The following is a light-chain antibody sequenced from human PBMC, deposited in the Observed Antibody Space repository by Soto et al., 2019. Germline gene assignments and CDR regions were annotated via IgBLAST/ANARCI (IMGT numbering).Light chain of an antibody. CDR2: GAS. CDR3: QQYTNWPPNT. V-gene: IGKV3-15*01. J-gene: IGKJ5*01. CDR1: QRVYSN. Sequence: DIVLTQSPDTLSVSPGESATLSCRASQRVYSNLAWYQQRPGQAPRLLIYGASTRATGVPARFSGRGSGTEFTLTISSLQSEDFAVYYCQQYTNWPPNTFGQGTRLE.